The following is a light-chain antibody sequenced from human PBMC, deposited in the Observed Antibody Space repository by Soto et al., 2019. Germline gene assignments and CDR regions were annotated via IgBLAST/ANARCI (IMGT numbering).Light chain of an antibody. CDR1: QSISSY. J-gene: IGKJ1*01. CDR3: QQSYSTRWT. Sequence: DIHMTQSPSSLSASVGYTVTITCRASQSISSYLNWYQQKPGKAPKLLIYAASSLQSGVPSRFSGSGSGTDFTLTISSLQPEDFATYYCQQSYSTRWTFGQGTKVDIK. V-gene: IGKV1-39*01. CDR2: AAS.